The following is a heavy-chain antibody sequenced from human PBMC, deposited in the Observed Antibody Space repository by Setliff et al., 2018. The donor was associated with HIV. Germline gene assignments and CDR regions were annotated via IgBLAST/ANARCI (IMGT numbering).Heavy chain of an antibody. J-gene: IGHJ5*02. V-gene: IGHV3-53*01. CDR1: GFSVSNNY. CDR3: AKGVKFLDP. D-gene: IGHD3-16*01. CDR2: VYGDGRT. Sequence: GESLRLSCEVSGFSVSNNYMTWVRQAPGKGLEWVSTVYGDGRTFYADSAQGRFTISRDNSNNILFLQMNSLLAEDTAVYYCAKGVKFLDPWGQGTLVTVSS.